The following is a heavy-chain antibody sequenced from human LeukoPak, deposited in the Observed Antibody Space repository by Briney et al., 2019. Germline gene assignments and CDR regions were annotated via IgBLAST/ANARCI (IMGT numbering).Heavy chain of an antibody. Sequence: PSETLSLTCTVSGGSISSYYWSWIRQPPGKRLEWIGYIYYSGTINYNPSLKSRVTISVDTSKNQFSLKLSSVTAADTAVYYCARRSGSRLDYWGQGTLVTVSS. CDR2: IYYSGTI. CDR1: GGSISSYY. CDR3: ARRSGSRLDY. V-gene: IGHV4-59*08. D-gene: IGHD1-26*01. J-gene: IGHJ4*02.